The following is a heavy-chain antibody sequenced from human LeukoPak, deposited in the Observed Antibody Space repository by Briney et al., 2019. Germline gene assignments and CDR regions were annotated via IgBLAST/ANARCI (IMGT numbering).Heavy chain of an antibody. Sequence: SETLSLTCAVYGGSFSGYYWSWIRQPPGKGLEWIGEINHSGSTNYNPSLKSRVTISVDTSKNQFSLKLSSVTAADTAVYYCARVRVVVVPAALGPYYYYGMDVWGQGTTVTVSS. V-gene: IGHV4-34*01. CDR2: INHSGST. D-gene: IGHD2-2*01. CDR3: ARVRVVVVPAALGPYYYYGMDV. J-gene: IGHJ6*02. CDR1: GGSFSGYY.